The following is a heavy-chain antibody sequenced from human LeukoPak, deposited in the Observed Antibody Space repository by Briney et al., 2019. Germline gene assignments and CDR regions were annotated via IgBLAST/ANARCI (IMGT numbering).Heavy chain of an antibody. CDR2: TYSGGST. Sequence: GGSLRLSCAASGFTFSSYAMSWVRQAPGKGLEWVSVTYSGGSTYYADSVKGRFIISRDNSKNTLYLQMNSLRAEDTAVYYCARDLDDYVWGSYLYWGQGTLVTVSS. V-gene: IGHV3-53*01. CDR1: GFTFSSYA. CDR3: ARDLDDYVWGSYLY. D-gene: IGHD3-16*02. J-gene: IGHJ4*02.